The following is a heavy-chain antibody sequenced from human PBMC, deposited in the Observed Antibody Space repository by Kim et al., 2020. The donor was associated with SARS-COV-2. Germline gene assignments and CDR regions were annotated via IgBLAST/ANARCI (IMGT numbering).Heavy chain of an antibody. Sequence: GGSLRLSCAASGFTFSSYAMSWVRQAPGKGLEWVSAISGSGGSTYYADSVKGRFTISRDNSKNTLYLQMNSLRAEDTAVYYCAKETTGLAYCGGDCYSGFDYWGQGTLVTVSS. D-gene: IGHD2-21*02. CDR3: AKETTGLAYCGGDCYSGFDY. CDR1: GFTFSSYA. V-gene: IGHV3-23*01. CDR2: ISGSGGST. J-gene: IGHJ4*02.